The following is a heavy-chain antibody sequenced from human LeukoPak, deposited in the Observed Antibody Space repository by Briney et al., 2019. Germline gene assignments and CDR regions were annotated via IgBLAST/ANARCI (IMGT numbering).Heavy chain of an antibody. D-gene: IGHD4-23*01. V-gene: IGHV4-59*01. CDR3: ARDYGGKGDY. J-gene: IGHJ4*02. CDR2: ISYSGST. Sequence: PSETLSLTCTVSGGSISSYYWSWIRQPPGKGLEWIGYISYSGSTNYNPSLKSRVTISVDTSKNQFSLKMTPVTAADTAVYYCARDYGGKGDYWGQGTLVTVSS. CDR1: GGSISSYY.